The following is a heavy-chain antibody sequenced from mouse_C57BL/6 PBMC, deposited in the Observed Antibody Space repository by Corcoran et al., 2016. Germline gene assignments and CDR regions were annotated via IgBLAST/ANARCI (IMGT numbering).Heavy chain of an antibody. CDR3: ARRNTTVVAEGYFDV. CDR1: GYAFSSCW. V-gene: IGHV1-80*01. D-gene: IGHD1-1*01. Sequence: QLQLQESGAELVKPGASVKISGKASGYAFSSCWMNWVKQRPGKGLEWIGQIYPGDGDTNYNGKFKGKATLTADKSSSTAYMQLSSLTSADSAVYFGARRNTTVVAEGYFDVGGTGPTVTVSS. J-gene: IGHJ1*03. CDR2: IYPGDGDT.